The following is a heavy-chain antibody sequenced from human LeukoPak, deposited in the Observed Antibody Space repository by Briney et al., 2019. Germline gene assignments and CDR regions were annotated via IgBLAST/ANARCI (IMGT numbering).Heavy chain of an antibody. CDR2: ISYDGSNK. V-gene: IGHV3-30-3*01. J-gene: IGHJ4*02. D-gene: IGHD3-3*01. CDR3: ASADYDFWSGSPFDY. Sequence: GGSLRLSCVASGFIFRDYTMNWVRQAPGKGLEWVAVISYDGSNKYYADSVKGRFTISRDNSKNTLYLQMNSLRAEDTAVYYCASADYDFWSGSPFDYWGQGTLVTVSS. CDR1: GFIFRDYT.